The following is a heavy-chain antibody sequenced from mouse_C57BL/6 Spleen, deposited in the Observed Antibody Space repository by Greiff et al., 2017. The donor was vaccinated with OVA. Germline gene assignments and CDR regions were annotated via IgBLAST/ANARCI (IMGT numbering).Heavy chain of an antibody. CDR2: IYPRRGNT. CDR3: ARLEPYDYDGDYYAMDY. CDR1: GYTFPSYG. J-gene: IGHJ4*01. V-gene: IGHV1-81*01. Sequence: QVQLQQSGAELARPGASVQLSCKASGYTFPSYGIRWVKQRTGPGLEWIGEIYPRRGNTYYNAKFKGKATLTEDKSSSTAYMELRSLTSEYSAVYFYARLEPYDYDGDYYAMDYWGQGTSVTVSS. D-gene: IGHD2-4*01.